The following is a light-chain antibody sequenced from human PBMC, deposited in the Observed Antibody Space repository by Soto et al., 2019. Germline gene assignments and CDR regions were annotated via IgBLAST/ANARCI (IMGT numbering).Light chain of an antibody. CDR2: GNS. CDR3: QSYDSSLSGLWV. CDR1: SYNIGAGYD. V-gene: IGLV1-40*01. J-gene: IGLJ3*02. Sequence: QSVLTQPPSVSGAPGQRVTISCTGSSYNIGAGYDVHWYQQLPGTAPKLLIYGNSNRPSGVPDRFSGSKSGTSASLAITGLQAEYEADYYCQSYDSSLSGLWVFGGGTKLTVL.